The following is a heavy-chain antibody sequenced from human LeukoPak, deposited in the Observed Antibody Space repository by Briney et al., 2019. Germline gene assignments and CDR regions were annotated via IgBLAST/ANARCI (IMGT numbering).Heavy chain of an antibody. CDR2: IHHSGST. Sequence: KPSETLSLTCTVSGYSISSGYYWGWIRQPPGKGLEWIGCIHHSGSTYYNPSLKSRVTISVDTSKHQFSLKLSSVTAADTAVYYCARVPRYSGYDYYYYMDVWGKGTTVTVSS. D-gene: IGHD1-26*01. CDR3: ARVPRYSGYDYYYYMDV. V-gene: IGHV4-38-2*02. CDR1: GYSISSGYY. J-gene: IGHJ6*03.